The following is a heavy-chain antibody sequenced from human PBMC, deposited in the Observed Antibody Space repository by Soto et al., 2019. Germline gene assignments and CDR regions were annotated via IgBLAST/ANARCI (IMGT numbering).Heavy chain of an antibody. J-gene: IGHJ4*02. Sequence: EVQLLESGGGLVQPGGSLRLSCAASGFTFSSYAMSWVRQAPGKGLEWVSAISGSGGSTYYADSVKGRFTISRDNSKNTLYLRMNSLRAEDTAVYYCAKDRSPIFGPPAFDYWGQGTLVTVSS. CDR1: GFTFSSYA. CDR3: AKDRSPIFGPPAFDY. CDR2: ISGSGGST. D-gene: IGHD3-3*01. V-gene: IGHV3-23*01.